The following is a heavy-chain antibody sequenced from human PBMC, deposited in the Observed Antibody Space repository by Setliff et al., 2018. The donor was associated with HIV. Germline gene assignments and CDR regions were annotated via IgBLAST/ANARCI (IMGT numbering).Heavy chain of an antibody. CDR1: GFSLSTRKMG. D-gene: IGHD3-9*01. Sequence: SGPTLVNPTQTLSLTCTFSGFSLSTRKMGVGWIRQPPGKALEWLAVIYWNDDSRYKPSLKSRLTITKDTSKNQVVLTMTNMDPVDTATYYCAHTNPSYDWLSNGFDYWGQGILVTVSS. CDR2: IYWNDDS. V-gene: IGHV2-5*01. J-gene: IGHJ4*02. CDR3: AHTNPSYDWLSNGFDY.